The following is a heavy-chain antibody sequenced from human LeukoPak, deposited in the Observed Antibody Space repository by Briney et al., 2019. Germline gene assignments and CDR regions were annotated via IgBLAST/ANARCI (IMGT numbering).Heavy chain of an antibody. D-gene: IGHD3-10*01. J-gene: IGHJ6*03. CDR3: ARGIGSGTYYNIGYYMDV. Sequence: PSETLSLTCTVSGYSISSGYYWGWIRQPPGKGLEWIGSIYHSGSTYYNPSLKSRVTISVDTSKNQFSLKLSSVTAADTAVYYCARGIGSGTYYNIGYYMDVWGKGTTVTISS. CDR2: IYHSGST. CDR1: GYSISSGYY. V-gene: IGHV4-38-2*02.